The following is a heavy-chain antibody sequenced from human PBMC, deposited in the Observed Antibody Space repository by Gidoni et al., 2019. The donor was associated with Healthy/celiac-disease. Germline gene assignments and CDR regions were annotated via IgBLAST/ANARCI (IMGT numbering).Heavy chain of an antibody. CDR1: GGTFSSYT. D-gene: IGHD6-6*01. J-gene: IGHJ6*02. V-gene: IGHV1-69*08. CDR3: ARDHREQLFGRDYYYYGMDV. Sequence: QVQLVQSGAEVKKPGSSVRVSCKASGGTFSSYTISWVRQAPGQGLEWMGRIIPILGIANYAQKFQGRVTITADKSTSTAYMELSSLRSEDTAVYYCARDHREQLFGRDYYYYGMDVWGQGTTVTVSS. CDR2: IIPILGIA.